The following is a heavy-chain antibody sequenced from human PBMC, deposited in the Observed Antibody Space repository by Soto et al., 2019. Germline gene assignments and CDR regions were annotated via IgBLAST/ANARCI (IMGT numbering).Heavy chain of an antibody. J-gene: IGHJ4*02. V-gene: IGHV3-23*01. CDR3: AKRGMATAKDFDY. CDR1: GFTFSSYA. D-gene: IGHD5-18*01. CDR2: ITSSGVST. Sequence: PGGSLRLSCAASGFTFSSYAMSWVRQAPGKGLEWVPSITSSGVSTYYADSVKGRFTISRDNSKNTLYVQMNSLRVEDTAVYYCAKRGMATAKDFDYWGQGTLVTVSS.